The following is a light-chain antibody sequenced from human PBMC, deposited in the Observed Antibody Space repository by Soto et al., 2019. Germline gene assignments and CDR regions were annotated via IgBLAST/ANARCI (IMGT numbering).Light chain of an antibody. Sequence: DIQLTQSPSSLSASVGDTVTITCRAGQSVKNYLNWYQLKPGKVPKLLIYAASALQSGVPARFVGGTSGTDFTLTIITLQPEDFATYFCQQTYTDRQTFGQGTKSEI. J-gene: IGKJ2*01. CDR3: QQTYTDRQT. V-gene: IGKV1-39*01. CDR1: QSVKNY. CDR2: AAS.